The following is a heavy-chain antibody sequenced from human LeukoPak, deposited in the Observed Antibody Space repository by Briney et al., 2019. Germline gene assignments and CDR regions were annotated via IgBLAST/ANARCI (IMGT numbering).Heavy chain of an antibody. CDR1: GFTFSDYY. Sequence: GGSLRLSCAASGFTFSDYYMSWIRQAPGKGLEWVSYVSGSGSPIYYADSVKGQFTISRDNAKNSLYLQMNSLRAEDTAMYYCARGSIWFGEFLWRFDYWGQGTLVTVSS. D-gene: IGHD3-10*01. CDR2: VSGSGSPI. CDR3: ARGSIWFGEFLWRFDY. J-gene: IGHJ4*02. V-gene: IGHV3-11*04.